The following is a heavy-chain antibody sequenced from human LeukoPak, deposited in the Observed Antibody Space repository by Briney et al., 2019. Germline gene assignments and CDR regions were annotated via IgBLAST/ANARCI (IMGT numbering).Heavy chain of an antibody. CDR3: AKDTCYDFWSAYPTDYYYYMDV. CDR2: ISGSGGST. V-gene: IGHV3-23*01. Sequence: PGGTLTLSCAASGFTFSSYAMSWVRQAPAKRLEWVSAISGSGGSTYYAPSVKGRFTISRDNSKNTLYLQMNSLRAEDTAVYYCAKDTCYDFWSAYPTDYYYYMDVWGKGTTVTVSS. CDR1: GFTFSSYA. J-gene: IGHJ6*03. D-gene: IGHD3-3*01.